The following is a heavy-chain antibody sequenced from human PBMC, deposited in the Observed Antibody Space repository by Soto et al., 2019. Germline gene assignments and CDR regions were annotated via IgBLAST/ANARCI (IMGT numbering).Heavy chain of an antibody. CDR2: ISGSGGRT. CDR3: AKDSRGRWVSSSGWYYFDY. V-gene: IGHV3-23*01. J-gene: IGHJ4*02. Sequence: EVQLLESGGGLVQPGGSLRLSCAASGFTFSSYAMSWVRQAPGKGLEWVSAISGSGGRTYYAASLKGRFTISRDNSKNTLYLQMTSRRAEDTAVYYCAKDSRGRWVSSSGWYYFDYWGQGTLVTVSS. CDR1: GFTFSSYA. D-gene: IGHD6-19*01.